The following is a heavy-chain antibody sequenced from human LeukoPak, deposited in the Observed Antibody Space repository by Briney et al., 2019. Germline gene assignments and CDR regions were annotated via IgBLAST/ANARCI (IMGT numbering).Heavy chain of an antibody. Sequence: SVKVSCKASGGTFSSYAISWVRQAPGQGLEWMGGIIPIFGTANYAQKFQGRVTITADESTSTAYMELSSLRSEDTAVYYCARAPSPHDYGDYGYYYHGMDVWGKGTTVTVSS. CDR3: ARAPSPHDYGDYGYYYHGMDV. CDR1: GGTFSSYA. J-gene: IGHJ6*04. D-gene: IGHD4-17*01. CDR2: IIPIFGTA. V-gene: IGHV1-69*13.